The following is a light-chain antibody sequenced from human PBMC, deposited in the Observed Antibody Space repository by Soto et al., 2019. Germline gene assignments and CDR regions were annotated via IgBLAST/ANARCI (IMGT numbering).Light chain of an antibody. CDR1: QSISSY. CDR2: AAS. J-gene: IGKJ1*01. CDR3: QQSYTTART. Sequence: DIQMTQSPSSLSASVGDRVTITCRASQSISSYLNWYQQKPGKAPKLLMYAASNFQSGVPSRFSGSGSGTDFTLTISSLQPEDFATYYCQQSYTTARTFGQGTKVEIK. V-gene: IGKV1-39*01.